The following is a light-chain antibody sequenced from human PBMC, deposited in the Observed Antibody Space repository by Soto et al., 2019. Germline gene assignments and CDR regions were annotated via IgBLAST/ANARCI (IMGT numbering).Light chain of an antibody. CDR3: CSYTSSSTPWV. CDR2: DVS. V-gene: IGLV2-14*03. J-gene: IGLJ1*01. CDR1: SSDVGGYNY. Sequence: QSVLTQPASWSVSPGQSITISCTGTSSDVGGYNYVSWYQQHPGEAPKLMIYDVSDRPSGVSNRFSASKSGNTASLTISELQPEDEADYFCCSYTSSSTPWVFGNGTKVPVL.